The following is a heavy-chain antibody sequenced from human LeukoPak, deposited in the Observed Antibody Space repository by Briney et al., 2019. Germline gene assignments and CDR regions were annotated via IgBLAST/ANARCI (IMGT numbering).Heavy chain of an antibody. CDR2: IRYDGSNK. CDR1: GFTFSSYG. V-gene: IGHV3-30*02. CDR3: AKDLSYSSSSGPRFDY. D-gene: IGHD6-6*01. J-gene: IGHJ4*02. Sequence: GGSLRLSCAASGFTFSSYGMHGVRQAPGKGLGGVAFIRYDGSNKYYADSVKGRFTISRDNSKNTLYLQMNSLRAEDTAVYYCAKDLSYSSSSGPRFDYWGQGTLVTVSS.